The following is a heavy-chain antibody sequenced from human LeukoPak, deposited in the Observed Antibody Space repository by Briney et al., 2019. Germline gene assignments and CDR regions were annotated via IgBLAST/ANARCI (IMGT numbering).Heavy chain of an antibody. Sequence: KSSQTLSLTCAVSGGSISSGDYYWSWIRQPPGKGLKWIGHIYYSGSTYYNPSLKSRVTISVDTSKNQFSLKLSSVTAADTAVYYCAREGGDSVSYYFGMDVWGQGTTVTVSS. V-gene: IGHV4-30-4*01. CDR2: IYYSGST. CDR1: GGSISSGDYY. J-gene: IGHJ6*02. CDR3: AREGGDSVSYYFGMDV. D-gene: IGHD2-21*02.